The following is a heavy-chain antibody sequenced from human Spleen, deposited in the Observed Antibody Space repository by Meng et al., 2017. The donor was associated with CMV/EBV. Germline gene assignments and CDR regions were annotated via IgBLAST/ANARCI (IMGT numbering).Heavy chain of an antibody. Sequence: SFGFSWGWFRPPPGGGLEWIGSMFKSGTASYNSSLKSRVTMSIDTSTNQFSLKLTSVTAANTAEYYCAREHATTITAEGLGSFRVDPWGQGALVTAPQ. J-gene: IGHJ5*02. CDR1: SFGFS. CDR3: AREHATTITAEGLGSFRVDP. V-gene: IGHV4-39*07. CDR2: MFKSGTA. D-gene: IGHD5-12*01.